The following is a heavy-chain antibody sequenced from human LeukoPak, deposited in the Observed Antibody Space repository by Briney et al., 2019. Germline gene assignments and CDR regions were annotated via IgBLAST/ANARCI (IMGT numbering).Heavy chain of an antibody. CDR1: GGSISSYY. CDR2: IYYSGST. D-gene: IGHD3-9*01. V-gene: IGHV4-59*01. CDR3: ARGPPPDWSRVYYYYYGMDV. Sequence: PSETLSLTCTVSGGSISSYYWSWLRQPPGKGLEWIGYIYYSGSTNYNPSLKSRVTISVDTSKNQFSLKLSSVTAADTAVYYCARGPPPDWSRVYYYYYGMDVWGQGTTVTVS. J-gene: IGHJ6*02.